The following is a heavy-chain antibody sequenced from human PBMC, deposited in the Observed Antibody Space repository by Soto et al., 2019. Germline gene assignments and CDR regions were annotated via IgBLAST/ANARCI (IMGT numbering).Heavy chain of an antibody. CDR1: GGTFVDYA. V-gene: IGHV3-49*03. CDR3: ARLHFGVVGMDV. D-gene: IGHD3-10*01. J-gene: IGHJ6*02. Sequence: PVVFLRVCWTASGGTFVDYAVSWIRQARGKGLEWVSFIRSKAYGGTTEYAASVKGRFTVSRDDSESIVYLQMNSLKTEDTAMYYCARLHFGVVGMDVWGQGTTATV. CDR2: IRSKAYGGTT.